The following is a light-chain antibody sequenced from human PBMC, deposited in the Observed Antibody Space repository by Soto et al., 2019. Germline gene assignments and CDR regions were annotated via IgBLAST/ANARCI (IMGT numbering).Light chain of an antibody. CDR3: QQYNNWPRT. Sequence: EIVMTQSPATLSVSPGERATLSSRASQSVSSNLAWYHQKPGQAPRLLIYGASTRATGIPARFSGSGSGTEFTLTISSLQSEDFAVYYCQQYNNWPRTFGQGTK. CDR1: QSVSSN. CDR2: GAS. V-gene: IGKV3-15*01. J-gene: IGKJ1*01.